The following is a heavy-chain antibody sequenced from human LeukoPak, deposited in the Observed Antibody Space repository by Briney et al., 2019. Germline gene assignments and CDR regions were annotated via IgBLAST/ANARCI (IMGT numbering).Heavy chain of an antibody. CDR2: INPNSGGT. CDR1: GYTFTGYY. J-gene: IGHJ4*02. Sequence: GASVKVSCKASGYTFTGYYMHWVRQAPGQGLEWMGWINPNSGGTNYAQKFQGRVTMTRDTSISTAYMELSRLRSDDTAVYYCARIAFTTIFTLLNPRAFDYWGQGTLVTVSS. CDR3: ARIAFTTIFTLLNPRAFDY. D-gene: IGHD3-9*01. V-gene: IGHV1-2*02.